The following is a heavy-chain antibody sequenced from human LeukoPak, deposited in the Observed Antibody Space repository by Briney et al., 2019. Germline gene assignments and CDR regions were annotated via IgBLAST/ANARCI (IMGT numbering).Heavy chain of an antibody. J-gene: IGHJ4*02. CDR3: ARDTGVRPRVAHFDF. Sequence: GGSLRLSCAASGFTFSSYAMHWVRQAPGKGLEWVAVISYDGSNKYYADSVKGRFTISRDNSKNTLYLQMNSLRAEDTAVYYCARDTGVRPRVAHFDFWGQGTLVTVSS. CDR1: GFTFSSYA. CDR2: ISYDGSNK. V-gene: IGHV3-30*04. D-gene: IGHD1-14*01.